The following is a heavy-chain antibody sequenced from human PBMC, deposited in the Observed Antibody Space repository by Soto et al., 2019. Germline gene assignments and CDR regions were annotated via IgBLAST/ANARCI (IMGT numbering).Heavy chain of an antibody. CDR2: ISSSSSYI. V-gene: IGHV3-21*01. CDR1: GFTFSSYS. Sequence: EVQLVESGGGLVKPGGSLRLSCAASGFTFSSYSMNWVRQAPGKGLEWVSSISSSSSYIYYADSVKGRFTISRDNAKNSLYLQMNSLRAEDTALYYCARMCSPRYYYYGMDVWGQGTTVTVSS. J-gene: IGHJ6*02. D-gene: IGHD6-13*01. CDR3: ARMCSPRYYYYGMDV.